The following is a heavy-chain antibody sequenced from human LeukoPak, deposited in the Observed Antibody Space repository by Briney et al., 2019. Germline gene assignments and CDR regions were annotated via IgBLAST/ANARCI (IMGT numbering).Heavy chain of an antibody. J-gene: IGHJ5*02. V-gene: IGHV7-4-1*02. CDR2: INTNTGNP. CDR3: ARIRVSQTYYYDSSGYNWFDP. D-gene: IGHD3-22*01. Sequence: ASVKVSCKASGYTFTGFYMHWVRQAPGQGLEWMGWINTNTGNPTYAQGFTGRFVFSLDTSVSTAYLQISSLKAEDTAVYYCARIRVSQTYYYDSSGYNWFDPWGQGTLVTVSS. CDR1: GYTFTGFY.